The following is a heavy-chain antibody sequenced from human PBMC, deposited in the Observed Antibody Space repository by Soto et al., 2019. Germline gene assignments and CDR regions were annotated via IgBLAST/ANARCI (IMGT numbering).Heavy chain of an antibody. D-gene: IGHD5-18*01. CDR3: ARGYSYGYFDY. J-gene: IGHJ4*02. CDR1: GGSISSTSYY. Sequence: SETLSLTCTVSGGSISSTSYYWGWIRQPPGKGLEWIGGIYYSGSTYYNPSLKSRVTISADTSKNQFSLKLSSVTAADTAVYYFARGYSYGYFDYWGQGTLVTVS. V-gene: IGHV4-39*01. CDR2: IYYSGST.